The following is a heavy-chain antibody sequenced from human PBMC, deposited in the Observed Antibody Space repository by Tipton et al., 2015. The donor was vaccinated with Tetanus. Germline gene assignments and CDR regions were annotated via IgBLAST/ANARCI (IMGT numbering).Heavy chain of an antibody. V-gene: IGHV4-59*01. CDR2: IFHSGST. CDR3: ARRSYCSSSRCFDAFDL. CDR1: GVSISGYY. D-gene: IGHD2-2*01. Sequence: GLVKLSETLSLTCTVSGVSISGYYWSWIRQPPGKGLEWIAYIFHSGSTNYSPSLKSRVAISMDTSKNQISLKLSSVTAADTAVYYCARRSYCSSSRCFDAFDLWGQGTMVTVSS. J-gene: IGHJ3*01.